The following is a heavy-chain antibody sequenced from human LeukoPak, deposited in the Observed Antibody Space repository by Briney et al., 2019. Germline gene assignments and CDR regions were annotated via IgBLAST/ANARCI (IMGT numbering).Heavy chain of an antibody. CDR3: ARSGRTYYYYYMDV. CDR2: VIPIFGTA. J-gene: IGHJ6*03. V-gene: IGHV1-69*13. CDR1: GGTFSSYA. Sequence: SVKVSCKASGGTFSSYAISWVRQAPGQGLEWMGGVIPIFGTANYAQKFQGRVTITADESASTAYMELSSLRSEDTAVYYCARSGRTYYYYYMDVWDKGTTVTISS.